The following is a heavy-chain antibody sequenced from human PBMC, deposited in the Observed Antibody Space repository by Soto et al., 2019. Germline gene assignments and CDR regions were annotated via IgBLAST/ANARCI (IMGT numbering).Heavy chain of an antibody. CDR1: GFTFSSHW. Sequence: EVQLVESGGGLVQPGGSLRLSCAASGFTFSSHWMHWVRQAPGEGLVWASRINNDGRTTNYADSVKGRFTISRDNAKNTLYLQINSLRVEDTAVYYCERGIYHKYGMDVWGQGTTVTVSS. D-gene: IGHD3-3*02. J-gene: IGHJ6*02. V-gene: IGHV3-74*01. CDR3: ERGIYHKYGMDV. CDR2: INNDGRTT.